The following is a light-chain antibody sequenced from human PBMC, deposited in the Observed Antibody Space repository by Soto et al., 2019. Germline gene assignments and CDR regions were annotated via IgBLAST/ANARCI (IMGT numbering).Light chain of an antibody. Sequence: QSALTQPASASGSPGQSITISCTGTSSDVGGYNYVSWYQQHPGKAPKLMIYDVVNRPSGVSNRFSGSKSGNTASLTISGLQAEDEADYYCSSYTSSSTSYVFGTGTKLTVL. V-gene: IGLV2-14*01. J-gene: IGLJ1*01. CDR2: DVV. CDR3: SSYTSSSTSYV. CDR1: SSDVGGYNY.